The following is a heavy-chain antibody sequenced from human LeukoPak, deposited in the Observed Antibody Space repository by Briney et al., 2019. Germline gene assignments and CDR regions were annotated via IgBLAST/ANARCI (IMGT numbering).Heavy chain of an antibody. J-gene: IGHJ4*02. CDR3: ARDLLEGDSSGLLDY. D-gene: IGHD3-22*01. V-gene: IGHV1-46*01. CDR1: GYTFTRNY. CDR2: IKPSGDST. Sequence: ASVKVSCKASGYTFTRNYIHWVRQAPGQGLEWMGMIKPSGDSTSNAQKFQGRVTMTRDMSTSTVYMELSSLRSEDTAVCYCARDLLEGDSSGLLDYWGQGTLVTVSS.